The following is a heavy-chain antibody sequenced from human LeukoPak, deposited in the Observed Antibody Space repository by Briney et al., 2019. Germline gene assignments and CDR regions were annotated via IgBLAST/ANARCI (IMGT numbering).Heavy chain of an antibody. CDR2: IYTSGST. Sequence: SQTLSLTCTVSGGSISSGSYYWRWIRQPAGKGLEWIGRIYTSGSTNYNPSLKSRVTISVDTSKNQFSLKLSSVTAADTAVYYCARVEYNWNERAYFDYWGQGTLVTVSS. CDR3: ARVEYNWNERAYFDY. CDR1: GGSISSGSYY. D-gene: IGHD1-1*01. V-gene: IGHV4-61*02. J-gene: IGHJ4*02.